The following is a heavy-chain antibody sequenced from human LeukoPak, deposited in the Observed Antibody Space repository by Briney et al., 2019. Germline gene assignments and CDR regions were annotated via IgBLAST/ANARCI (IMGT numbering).Heavy chain of an antibody. V-gene: IGHV1-18*01. Sequence: GASVKVSCKASGYTFTSYGISWVRQAPGQGLEWMGWIGAYNGNTNYAQKLQGRVTMTTDTSTSTAYMELRSLRSDDTAVYYCATYCSSTSCYTPQWAFDYWGQGTLVTVSS. J-gene: IGHJ4*02. CDR1: GYTFTSYG. CDR3: ATYCSSTSCYTPQWAFDY. D-gene: IGHD2-2*02. CDR2: IGAYNGNT.